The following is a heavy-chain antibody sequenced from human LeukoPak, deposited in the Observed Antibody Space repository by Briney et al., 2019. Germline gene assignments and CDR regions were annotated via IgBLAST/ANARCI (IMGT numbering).Heavy chain of an antibody. J-gene: IGHJ4*02. CDR3: AKDIYYDITQPLD. CDR1: GFTFSDYS. Sequence: GESLRLSCAASGFTFSDYSMNWVRQAPGKGLEWISYIGIDSGNTNYADSVKGRFTISRDNAKNSLYLQMSSLRAEDTALYYCAKDIYYDITQPLDWGQGTLVTVSS. CDR2: IGIDSGNT. V-gene: IGHV3-48*04. D-gene: IGHD3-9*01.